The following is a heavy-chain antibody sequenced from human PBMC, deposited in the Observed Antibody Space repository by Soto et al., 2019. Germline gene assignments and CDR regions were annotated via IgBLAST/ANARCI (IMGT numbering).Heavy chain of an antibody. D-gene: IGHD6-6*01. Sequence: PGGSLRLSCAASGFTFGSYGMHWVRQAPGKGLEWVAVIWYDGSNKYYADSVKGRFTISRDNSKNTLYLQMNSLRAEDTAVYYCAREGQLVYHFDYWGQGTLVTVSS. CDR2: IWYDGSNK. J-gene: IGHJ4*02. CDR3: AREGQLVYHFDY. CDR1: GFTFGSYG. V-gene: IGHV3-33*01.